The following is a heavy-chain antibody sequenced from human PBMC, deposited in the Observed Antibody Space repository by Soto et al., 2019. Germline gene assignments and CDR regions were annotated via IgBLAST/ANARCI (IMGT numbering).Heavy chain of an antibody. Sequence: SETLSLTCTVSGGPIRSYHWSWIRQPPGMGLEWIGYIYYTGSTYYNPSLESRVTMSLAASKNQFSLELISVTAADTAVYYCARVVTRTTTSTFYRYYYGVDVWGQGTTVTGSS. D-gene: IGHD1-1*01. V-gene: IGHV4-30-4*01. CDR2: IYYTGST. CDR3: ARVVTRTTTSTFYRYYYGVDV. CDR1: GGPIRSYH. J-gene: IGHJ6*02.